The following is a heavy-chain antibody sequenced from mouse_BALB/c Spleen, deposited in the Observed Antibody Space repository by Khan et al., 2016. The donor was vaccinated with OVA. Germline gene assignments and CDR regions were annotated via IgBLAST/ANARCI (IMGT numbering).Heavy chain of an antibody. J-gene: IGHJ4*01. CDR1: GYTFTKFG. Sequence: QIQLVQSGPELKKPGETVKISCKASGYTFTKFGMNWVKQAPGKGLEWMGWINTYTGEPTYADDFKGRFAFSMETSASTAYLQINNLKDEDTATXFCASPPYLSYPIAYWGQGTSVTVSS. CDR3: ASPPYLSYPIAY. D-gene: IGHD2-10*01. CDR2: INTYTGEP. V-gene: IGHV9-3-1*01.